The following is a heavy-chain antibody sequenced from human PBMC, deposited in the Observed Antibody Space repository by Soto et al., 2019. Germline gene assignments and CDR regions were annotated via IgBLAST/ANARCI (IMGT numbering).Heavy chain of an antibody. D-gene: IGHD3-22*01. Sequence: EVQLLESGGGLVQPGGSLRLSCAASGFTFSSYAMSWVRQAPGKGLEWVSAISGSGGSTYYADSVKGRFTISRDNSKNTLDLQMNSLGDEDTAVYYCASASTYYDDWGQGTMVTVSS. CDR2: ISGSGGST. CDR3: ASASTYYDD. CDR1: GFTFSSYA. J-gene: IGHJ3*01. V-gene: IGHV3-23*01.